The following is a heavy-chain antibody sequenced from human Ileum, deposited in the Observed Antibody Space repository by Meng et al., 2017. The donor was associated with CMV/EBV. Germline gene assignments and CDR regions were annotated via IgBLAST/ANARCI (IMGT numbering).Heavy chain of an antibody. CDR3: ARDPPRTTTFDY. J-gene: IGHJ4*02. CDR2: TDLNSGLP. V-gene: IGHV1-2*02. CDR1: GFNFIDYD. D-gene: IGHD1-1*01. Sequence: KASGFNFIDYDVHWLRLAPGRGFEWIGWTDLNSGLPTYPTTFQGRVTMTRDTSINTAYMELIGLTSDDTALYYCARDPPRTTTFDYWGQGTLVTVSS.